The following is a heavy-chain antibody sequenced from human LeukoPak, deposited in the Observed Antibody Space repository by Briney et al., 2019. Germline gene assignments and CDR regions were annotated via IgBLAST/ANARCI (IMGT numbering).Heavy chain of an antibody. Sequence: SETLSLTCTVSGGSISSSSYYWGWIRQPPGKGLEWIGSIYHSGSTYYNPSLKSRVTISVDTSKNQFSLKLSSVTAADTAVYYCARGSIVATTLDYWGQGTLVTVSS. CDR1: GGSISSSSYY. CDR3: ARGSIVATTLDY. D-gene: IGHD5-12*01. V-gene: IGHV4-39*07. J-gene: IGHJ4*02. CDR2: IYHSGST.